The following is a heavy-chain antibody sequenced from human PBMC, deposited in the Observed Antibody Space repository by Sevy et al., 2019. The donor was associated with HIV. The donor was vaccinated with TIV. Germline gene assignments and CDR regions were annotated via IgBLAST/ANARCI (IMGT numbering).Heavy chain of an antibody. J-gene: IGHJ4*02. CDR3: AKGSGPLRYFDWLLSPEVFDY. D-gene: IGHD3-9*01. V-gene: IGHV3-9*01. CDR2: ISWNSGSI. Sequence: GGSLRLSCAASGFTFDDYALHWVRQAPGKGLEWVSGISWNSGSIGYADSVKGRFTISRDNAKNSLYLQMNSLRAEDTALYYCAKGSGPLRYFDWLLSPEVFDYWGQGTLVTVSS. CDR1: GFTFDDYA.